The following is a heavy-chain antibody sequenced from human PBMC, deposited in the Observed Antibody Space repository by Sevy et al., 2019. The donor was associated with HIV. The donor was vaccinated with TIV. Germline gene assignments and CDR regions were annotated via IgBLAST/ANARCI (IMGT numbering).Heavy chain of an antibody. Sequence: GGSLRLSCAASGFTFSSYAMSWVRQAPGKGLEWVSAISGSGGSTYYADSVKGRFTISRDNSKNTLYLQMNSLRAEDTAVYYCAKDLFPRRPPGSLAAALDYWGQGTLVTVSS. V-gene: IGHV3-23*01. CDR1: GFTFSSYA. D-gene: IGHD6-13*01. J-gene: IGHJ4*02. CDR3: AKDLFPRRPPGSLAAALDY. CDR2: ISGSGGST.